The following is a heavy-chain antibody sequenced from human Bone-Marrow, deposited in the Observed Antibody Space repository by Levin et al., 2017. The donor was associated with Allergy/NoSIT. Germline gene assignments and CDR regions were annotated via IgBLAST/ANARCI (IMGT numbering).Heavy chain of an antibody. V-gene: IGHV2-70*01. Sequence: ESGPTLVKPTQTLTLTCTFSGFSLSTRGMCVSWIRQPPGKALEWLAFIDWDDDKSYNTSLKTRLTISKDTSKNHVVLTMTNMDPADTATYYCARMVSTSGNIGSYSGSYPDAFDGWGQGAMVTVSS. D-gene: IGHD1-26*01. CDR1: GFSLSTRGMC. CDR3: ARMVSTSGNIGSYSGSYPDAFDG. J-gene: IGHJ3*01. CDR2: IDWDDDK.